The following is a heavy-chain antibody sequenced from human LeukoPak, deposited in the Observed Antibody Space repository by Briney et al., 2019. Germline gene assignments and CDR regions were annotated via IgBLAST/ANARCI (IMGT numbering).Heavy chain of an antibody. J-gene: IGHJ3*02. D-gene: IGHD3-22*01. Sequence: TGGSLRLSCAASGFTFSSYAMHWVRQAPGKGLEWLAVVSHDGRNKQYADSVEGRFTMSKDNSKNTVSLEMSSLGPEDTALYYCAKEAYSSGHAGTFKIWGQGTMVIVSS. CDR3: AKEAYSSGHAGTFKI. V-gene: IGHV3-30*04. CDR1: GFTFSSYA. CDR2: VSHDGRNK.